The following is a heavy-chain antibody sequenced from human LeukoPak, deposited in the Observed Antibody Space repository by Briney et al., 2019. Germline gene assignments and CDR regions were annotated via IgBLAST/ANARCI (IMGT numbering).Heavy chain of an antibody. V-gene: IGHV3-23*01. CDR1: GFTFSSYA. Sequence: PGGSLRLSCAASGFTFSSYAMSWVRQAPGKGLEWVSAISGSGCSTYYADSVRGRFTISRDNSKNTLYLQMNSLRAEDTAVYYCAKGTLYYYDSSGYSPAYYFDYWGQGTLVTVSS. J-gene: IGHJ4*02. CDR2: ISGSGCST. D-gene: IGHD3-22*01. CDR3: AKGTLYYYDSSGYSPAYYFDY.